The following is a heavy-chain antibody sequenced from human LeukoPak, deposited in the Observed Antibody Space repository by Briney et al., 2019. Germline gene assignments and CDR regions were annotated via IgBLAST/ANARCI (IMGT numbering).Heavy chain of an antibody. V-gene: IGHV4-59*01. D-gene: IGHD3-10*01. J-gene: IGHJ4*02. CDR3: ARVGVMVRGVFDY. CDR1: GGSISSYY. CDR2: IYYSGST. Sequence: LETLSLTCTVSGGSISSYYWSWIRQPPGKGLEWIGYIYYSGSTNYNPSLKSRVTISVDTSKNQFSLKLSSVTAADTAVYYCARVGVMVRGVFDYWGQGTLVTVSS.